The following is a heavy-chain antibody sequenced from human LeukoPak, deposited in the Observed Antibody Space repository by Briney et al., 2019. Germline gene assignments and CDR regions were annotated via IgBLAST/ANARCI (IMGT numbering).Heavy chain of an antibody. J-gene: IGHJ4*02. CDR2: MNPNSGNT. D-gene: IGHD6-19*01. CDR1: GYTFTSYD. V-gene: IGHV1-8*03. Sequence: ASVKVSFKASGYTFTSYDINWVRQATGQGLEWMGWMNPNSGNTGYAQKFQGRVTITRNTSISTAYMELSSLRSEDTAVYYCAKDRMAGWDYFDYWGQGTLVTVSS. CDR3: AKDRMAGWDYFDY.